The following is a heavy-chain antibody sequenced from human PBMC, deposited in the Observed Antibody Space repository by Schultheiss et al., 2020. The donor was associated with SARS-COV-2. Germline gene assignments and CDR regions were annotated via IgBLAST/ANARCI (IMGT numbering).Heavy chain of an antibody. CDR2: IRNDGFET. D-gene: IGHD1-26*01. J-gene: IGHJ6*02. V-gene: IGHV3-7*03. CDR3: ARDRNWEVGAMGV. CDR1: GFTFSIHW. Sequence: GGSLRLSCAASGFTFSIHWMTWVRHVPGKGLEWVANIRNDGFETYYVDSVKGRFTISRDNAKNSLYLQMNSLRDEDTAIYYCARDRNWEVGAMGVWGQGTTVTVSS.